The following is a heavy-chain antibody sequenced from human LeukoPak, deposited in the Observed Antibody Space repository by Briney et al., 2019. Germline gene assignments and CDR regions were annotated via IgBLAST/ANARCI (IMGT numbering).Heavy chain of an antibody. D-gene: IGHD2-15*01. CDR3: AKSRFSCIGNNCYSPDY. CDR2: ISYDGSNE. Sequence: GGSLRLSCAASGLSFSSYAMHWVRQAPGKGLEWVALISYDGSNEHYADSVKGRFTISRDNSKNTLYLQVNSLRAEDTAVYYCAKSRFSCIGNNCYSPDYWGQGTLVTVSS. J-gene: IGHJ4*02. CDR1: GLSFSSYA. V-gene: IGHV3-30*18.